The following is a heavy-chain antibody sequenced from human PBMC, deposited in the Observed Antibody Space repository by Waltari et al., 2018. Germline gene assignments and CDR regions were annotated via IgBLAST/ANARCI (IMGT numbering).Heavy chain of an antibody. J-gene: IGHJ4*02. D-gene: IGHD3-22*01. CDR3: LRDSSGSHFDY. CDR1: GYAFTGDA. Sequence: LVQSGAEVKKPGASVKVSCKASGYAFTGDAILWVRQAPGQGLGWMGRSNPKNGDTHYAQKFQGRVAMTTDTSTNTAFMELHSLRSDDTAVYYCLRDSSGSHFDYWGQGTLVTVSS. CDR2: SNPKNGDT. V-gene: IGHV1-2*06.